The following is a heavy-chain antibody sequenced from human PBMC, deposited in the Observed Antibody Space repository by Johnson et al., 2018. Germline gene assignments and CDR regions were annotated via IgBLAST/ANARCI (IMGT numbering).Heavy chain of an antibody. J-gene: IGHJ3*02. CDR3: ARTDYGGNSGVAFDI. V-gene: IGHV4-59*01. CDR1: GGSISSYY. CDR2: IYYSGST. D-gene: IGHD4-23*01. Sequence: QVQLQESGPGLVKPSETLSLTCTVSGGSISSYYWSWIRQPPGKGLEWIGYIYYSGSTNYNPSLKSRVTISVDTSKNQFSLKLSSVTAADRAVYYCARTDYGGNSGVAFDIWGQGTMVTVSS.